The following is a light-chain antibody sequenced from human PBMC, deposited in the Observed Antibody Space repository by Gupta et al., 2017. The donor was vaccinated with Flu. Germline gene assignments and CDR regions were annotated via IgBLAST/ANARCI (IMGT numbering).Light chain of an antibody. Sequence: CELMQDPAVPVAFGPTACFTRPGDSLRSYYASWYQQKPGQAPVFLIYNKNNRPSGIPDRFSDSSSGDTASLTITGGQAEDEADYYCNSRDSGGNHLAFGGGTKLTVL. CDR1: SLRSYY. V-gene: IGLV3-19*01. CDR3: NSRDSGGNHLA. J-gene: IGLJ2*01. CDR2: NKN.